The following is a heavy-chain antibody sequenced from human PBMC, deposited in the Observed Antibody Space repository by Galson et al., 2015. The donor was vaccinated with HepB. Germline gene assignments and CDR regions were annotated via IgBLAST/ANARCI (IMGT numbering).Heavy chain of an antibody. J-gene: IGHJ5*01. CDR2: ISGKGDST. D-gene: IGHD5-18*01. Sequence: SLRLSCAASGFAFDSHAMSWVRQAPGRGLEWISGISGKGDSTFYAGSVKGRFTVSKDNSNNMLSLQMNSLIAEAAGLSFCAKGYGLFDSWCQGILVTVSS. V-gene: IGHV3-23*05. CDR1: GFAFDSHA. CDR3: AKGYGLFDS.